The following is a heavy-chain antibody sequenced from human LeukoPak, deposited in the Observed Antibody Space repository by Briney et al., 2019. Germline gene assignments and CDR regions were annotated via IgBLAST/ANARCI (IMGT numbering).Heavy chain of an antibody. CDR2: IYYSGNT. V-gene: IGHV4-39*07. D-gene: IGHD6-19*01. CDR1: GGSINSDSDY. CDR3: ASSNGYSSGWYLPITDY. J-gene: IGHJ4*02. Sequence: SETLSLTCTVSGGSINSDSDYWGWIRQPPGKGLELIGNIYYSGNTYYNPSLKSRVTISLDTSKNQFSLKLSSVTAADTAVYYCASSNGYSSGWYLPITDYWGQGTLVTVSS.